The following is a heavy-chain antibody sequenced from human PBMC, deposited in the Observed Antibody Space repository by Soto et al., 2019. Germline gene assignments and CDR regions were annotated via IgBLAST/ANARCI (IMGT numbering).Heavy chain of an antibody. CDR3: ARAITNYYDSSGPFDY. V-gene: IGHV4-31*03. CDR2: IYYSGST. J-gene: IGHJ4*02. CDR1: GGSISSGGYY. D-gene: IGHD3-22*01. Sequence: PSETLSLTCTVSGGSISSGGYYWSWIRQHPGKGLEWIGYIYYSGSTYYNPSLKSRVTISVDTSKNQFSLKLSSVTAADTAVYYCARAITNYYDSSGPFDYWGQGTLVTVS.